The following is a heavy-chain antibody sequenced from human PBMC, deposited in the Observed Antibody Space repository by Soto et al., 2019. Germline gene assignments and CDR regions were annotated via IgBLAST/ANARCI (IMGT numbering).Heavy chain of an antibody. V-gene: IGHV3-9*01. CDR1: GFTFDDYA. Sequence: EVQLVESGGGLVQPGTSLRLSCAAAGFTFDDYAMHWVRQAPGKCLEWVSGIVWNNGNIAYADSVKGRFIISRDNAKNSLYLQMNSLRTEDTALYYCVRIPADIGYMDVWGKGTTVTVSS. CDR2: IVWNNGNI. D-gene: IGHD2-2*02. CDR3: VRIPADIGYMDV. J-gene: IGHJ6*03.